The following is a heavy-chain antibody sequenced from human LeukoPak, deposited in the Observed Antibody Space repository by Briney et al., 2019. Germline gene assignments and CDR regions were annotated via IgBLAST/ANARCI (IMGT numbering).Heavy chain of an antibody. D-gene: IGHD3-9*01. Sequence: SETLSLTCTVPGGSISSSSYYWGWIRHPPGKGLERIVSIYYSGSTYYNPSLKSRVTISVDTSKNQFSLKLSSVTAADTAVYYCARHRASVLRYFDWLSSHFDPWGQGTLVTVSS. CDR3: ARHRASVLRYFDWLSSHFDP. CDR2: IYYSGST. V-gene: IGHV4-39*01. CDR1: GGSISSSSYY. J-gene: IGHJ5*02.